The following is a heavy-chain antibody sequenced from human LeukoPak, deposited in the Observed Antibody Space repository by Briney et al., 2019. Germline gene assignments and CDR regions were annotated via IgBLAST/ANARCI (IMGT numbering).Heavy chain of an antibody. Sequence: ASVKVSCKVSGYTFTDYYMHWVQQAPGKGLEWMGLVDPEDGETIYAEKFQGRVTITADTSTDTAYMELSSLRSEDTAVYYCATWRGGITGTFGLDCWGQGTLVTVSS. D-gene: IGHD1-7*01. V-gene: IGHV1-69-2*01. CDR2: VDPEDGET. CDR3: ATWRGGITGTFGLDC. CDR1: GYTFTDYY. J-gene: IGHJ4*02.